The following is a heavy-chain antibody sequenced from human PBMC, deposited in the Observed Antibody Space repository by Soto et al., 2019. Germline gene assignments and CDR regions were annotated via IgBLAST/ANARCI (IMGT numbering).Heavy chain of an antibody. CDR3: ARVSPLAVEYSSSSGALDAFDI. D-gene: IGHD6-6*01. Sequence: ASVKVSCKASGYTFTSYYMHCVRQAPGQGLEWMGIISPSGGSTSYAQKFQGRVTMTRDTSTSTVYMELSSLRSEDTAVYYCARVSPLAVEYSSSSGALDAFDIWGQGTMVTVS. V-gene: IGHV1-46*01. CDR1: GYTFTSYY. J-gene: IGHJ3*02. CDR2: ISPSGGST.